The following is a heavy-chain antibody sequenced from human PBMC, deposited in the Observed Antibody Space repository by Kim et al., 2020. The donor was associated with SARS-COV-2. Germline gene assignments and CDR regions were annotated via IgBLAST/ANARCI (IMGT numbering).Heavy chain of an antibody. J-gene: IGHJ4*02. CDR3: AKDSPYYGSGAGDY. D-gene: IGHD3-10*01. Sequence: GGSLRLSCAASGFTFSSYGMHWVRQAPGKGLEWVAVISYDGSNKYYADSVKGRFTISRDYSKNTLYLQMNSLRAEDTAVYYCAKDSPYYGSGAGDYWGQG. CDR1: GFTFSSYG. V-gene: IGHV3-30*18. CDR2: ISYDGSNK.